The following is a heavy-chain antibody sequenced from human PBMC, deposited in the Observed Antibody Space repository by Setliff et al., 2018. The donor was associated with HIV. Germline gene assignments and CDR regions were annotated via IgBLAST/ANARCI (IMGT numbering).Heavy chain of an antibody. CDR1: GYTLTELS. Sequence: ASVKVSCKVSGYTLTELSVHWVRQAPGKGLEWMGGFDPEDGETIYAQKFQGRVTITADESTSTAYMELSSLRSEDTAVYYCARELLAAAGQPDYYYYYGMDVWGQGTTVTVSS. CDR2: FDPEDGET. D-gene: IGHD6-13*01. V-gene: IGHV1-24*01. CDR3: ARELLAAAGQPDYYYYYGMDV. J-gene: IGHJ6*02.